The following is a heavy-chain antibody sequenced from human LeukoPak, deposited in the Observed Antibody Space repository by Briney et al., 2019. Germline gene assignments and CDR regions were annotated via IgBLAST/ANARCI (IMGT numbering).Heavy chain of an antibody. Sequence: SETLSLTCAVHGGSFSGYYWSWIRQPPGKGLEWIGEINHSGSTNYNPSLKSRVTISVDTSKNQFSLKLSSVTAADTAVYYCARSQSGWFDYWGQGTLVTVSS. CDR1: GGSFSGYY. J-gene: IGHJ4*02. D-gene: IGHD6-19*01. CDR3: ARSQSGWFDY. CDR2: INHSGST. V-gene: IGHV4-34*01.